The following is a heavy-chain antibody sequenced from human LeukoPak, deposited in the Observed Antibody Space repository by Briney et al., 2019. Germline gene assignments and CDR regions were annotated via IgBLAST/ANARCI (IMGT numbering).Heavy chain of an antibody. J-gene: IGHJ6*02. Sequence: PGGSLRLSCATSGFTFSSIWMSWVRQAPGKGLEWVAVIWYDGSNKDYADSVKGRFTISRDNSKNTLYLQMNSLRAEDTAVYYCARGGYNYGDMDVWGQGTTVTVSS. CDR3: ARGGYNYGDMDV. D-gene: IGHD5-18*01. CDR1: GFTFSSIW. CDR2: IWYDGSNK. V-gene: IGHV3-33*08.